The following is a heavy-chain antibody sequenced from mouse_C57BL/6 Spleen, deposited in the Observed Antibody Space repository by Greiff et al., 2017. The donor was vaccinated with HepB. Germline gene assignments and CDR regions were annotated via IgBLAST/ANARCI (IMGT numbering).Heavy chain of an antibody. Sequence: EVKLMESGEGLVKPGGSLKLSCAASGFTFSSYAMSWVRQTPEKRLEWVAYISSGGDYIYYADTVKGRFTISRDNARNTLYLQMSSLKSEDTAMYYCTREGDLYAMDYWGQGTSVTVSS. V-gene: IGHV5-9-1*02. CDR1: GFTFSSYA. CDR3: TREGDLYAMDY. CDR2: ISSGGDYI. D-gene: IGHD3-3*01. J-gene: IGHJ4*01.